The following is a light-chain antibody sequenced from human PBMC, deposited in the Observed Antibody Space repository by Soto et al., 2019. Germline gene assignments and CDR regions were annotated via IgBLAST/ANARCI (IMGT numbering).Light chain of an antibody. CDR2: ATS. V-gene: IGKV1-9*01. CDR3: QQLNSYPVS. Sequence: DIQLTKSPSFLSASVGDRVTITCRASQGLTHYFAWYQQKPGKAPKLLLYATSTLQSVFPSRFRGSGSGAEFTLTIASLQPEDIATHYGQQLNSYPVSFGGGRKGEIK. J-gene: IGKJ4*01. CDR1: QGLTHY.